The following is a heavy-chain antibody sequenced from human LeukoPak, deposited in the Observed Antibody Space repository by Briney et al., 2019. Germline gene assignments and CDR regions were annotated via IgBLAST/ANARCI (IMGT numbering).Heavy chain of an antibody. CDR1: GYTFTSYG. D-gene: IGHD3-22*01. J-gene: IGHJ4*02. V-gene: IGHV1-18*01. CDR3: ARAPYDSSGYDY. Sequence: ASVKVSCKASGYTFTSYGISWVRQAPGQGLEWMGWISAYNGNTNYAQTLQGRVTMTTDTSTTTAYMEMRSLRSDDTAVYYCARAPYDSSGYDYWGQGTLVTVSS. CDR2: ISAYNGNT.